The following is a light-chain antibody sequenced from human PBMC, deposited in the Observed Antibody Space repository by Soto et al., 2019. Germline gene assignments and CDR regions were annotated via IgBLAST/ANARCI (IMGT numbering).Light chain of an antibody. CDR3: QQLNDRRFS. V-gene: IGKV1-9*01. CDR2: AAS. J-gene: IGKJ2*01. CDR1: QGNNSF. Sequence: IQLTQSPSSLSASVGDRVTISCRASQGNNSFVAWYQQKSGKAPKLLIYAASTLQSGIPSRFRGSGSGTDFTLTISSLQPEDFAVYYCQQLNDRRFSFGQGTKLDIK.